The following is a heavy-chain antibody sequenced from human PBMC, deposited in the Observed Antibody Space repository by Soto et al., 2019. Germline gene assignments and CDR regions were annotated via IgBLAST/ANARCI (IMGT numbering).Heavy chain of an antibody. D-gene: IGHD3-9*01. V-gene: IGHV1-2*04. CDR1: GYSFTSYG. CDR2: INPNSGGT. Sequence: ASVKVSCKASGYSFTSYGISWVRQAPGQGLEWMGRINPNSGGTNYAQKFQGWVTMTRDTSISTAYMELSRLRSDDTAVYYCARDLNAFDIWGQGTMVTVSS. CDR3: ARDLNAFDI. J-gene: IGHJ3*02.